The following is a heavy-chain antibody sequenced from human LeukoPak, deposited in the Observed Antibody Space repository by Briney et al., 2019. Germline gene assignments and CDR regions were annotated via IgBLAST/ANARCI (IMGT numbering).Heavy chain of an antibody. CDR1: GFTLSTYE. CDR3: ATLSDRNFYYSYGLDV. V-gene: IGHV3-48*03. J-gene: IGHJ6*02. CDR2: IGRYGVTT. D-gene: IGHD1-14*01. Sequence: PGGSLRLSCAASGFTLSTYEMNWVRQAPGKGLEWVAYIGRYGVTTYCADSVKGRFTISGDNAKNSLNLQMNSLRAEDTAVYYCATLSDRNFYYSYGLDVWGQGTTVTVS.